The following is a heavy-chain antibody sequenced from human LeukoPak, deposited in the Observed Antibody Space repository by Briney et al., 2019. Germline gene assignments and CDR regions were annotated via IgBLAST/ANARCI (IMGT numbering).Heavy chain of an antibody. CDR2: IYTSGST. J-gene: IGHJ6*03. V-gene: IGHV4-4*07. CDR3: ARVDDFWSGYYYYYYMDV. Sequence: PSETLSLTCTVSGGSLSSYYWSWIRQPAGKGLEWIGRIYTSGSTNYNPSLKSRVTMSVDTSKNQFSLKLSSVTAADTAVYYCARVDDFWSGYYYYYYMDVWGKGTTVTVSS. D-gene: IGHD3-3*01. CDR1: GGSLSSYY.